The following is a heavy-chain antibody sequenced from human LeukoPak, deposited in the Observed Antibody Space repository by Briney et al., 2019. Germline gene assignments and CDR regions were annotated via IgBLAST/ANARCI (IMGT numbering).Heavy chain of an antibody. D-gene: IGHD4-11*01. Sequence: PDRSLRLSCAASGFTFDDYAMHWVRQAPGKGLEWVSGISWNSGSIGYADSVKGRFTISRDNAKNSLYLQMNSLRAEDTALYYCAEPPSKYYYYYYMDVWGKGTTVTVSS. J-gene: IGHJ6*03. CDR3: AEPPSKYYYYYYMDV. CDR1: GFTFDDYA. V-gene: IGHV3-9*01. CDR2: ISWNSGSI.